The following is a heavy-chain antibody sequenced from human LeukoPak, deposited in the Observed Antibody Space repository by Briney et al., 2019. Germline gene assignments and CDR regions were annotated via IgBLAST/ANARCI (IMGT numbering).Heavy chain of an antibody. CDR3: ARRLPLLWFGELYWFDP. V-gene: IGHV1-8*01. CDR2: MNPNSGNT. CDR1: GYTFTSYD. Sequence: GASVKVSCKASGYTFTSYDINWVRQAPGQGLEWMGWMNPNSGNTGYAQKFQGRVTMTRNTSISTAYMELSSLRSEDTAVYYCARRLPLLWFGELYWFDPWGQGTLVTVSS. J-gene: IGHJ5*02. D-gene: IGHD3-10*01.